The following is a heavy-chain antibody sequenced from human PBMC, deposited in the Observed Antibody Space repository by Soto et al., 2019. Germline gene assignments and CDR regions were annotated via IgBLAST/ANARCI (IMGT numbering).Heavy chain of an antibody. D-gene: IGHD3-10*01. CDR3: ARLPGVRGVFDGFNV. CDR1: GYSFACYW. Sequence: GESLKISCNGSGYSFACYWIGWVRQMPGKGLDWMGVIYPGDSDTRYSPSFHGQVTISADKSISTAYLQWSSLKASDTAMYFCARLPGVRGVFDGFNVWGQGTMVTVSS. J-gene: IGHJ3*01. V-gene: IGHV5-51*01. CDR2: IYPGDSDT.